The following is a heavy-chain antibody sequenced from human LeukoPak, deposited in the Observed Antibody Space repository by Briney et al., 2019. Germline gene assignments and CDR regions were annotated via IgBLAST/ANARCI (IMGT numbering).Heavy chain of an antibody. CDR1: GGSISSGSYY. V-gene: IGHV4-61*02. J-gene: IGHJ3*02. CDR3: ARDRYKYYDFWSERLGYAFDI. CDR2: IYTSGST. D-gene: IGHD3-3*01. Sequence: SQTLSLTCTVSGGSISSGSYYWSWIRQPAGKGLEWIGRIYTSGSTNYNPSLKSRVTISVDTSKNQFSLKLSSVTAADTAVYYCARDRYKYYDFWSERLGYAFDIWGQGTMVTVSS.